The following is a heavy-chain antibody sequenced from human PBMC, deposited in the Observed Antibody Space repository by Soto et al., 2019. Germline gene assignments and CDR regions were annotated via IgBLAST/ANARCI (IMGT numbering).Heavy chain of an antibody. CDR2: IYYSGST. D-gene: IGHD3-9*01. CDR1: GGSISSSSYY. J-gene: IGHJ5*02. V-gene: IGHV4-39*01. CDR3: ARLLGDSYYDILTGYSLSSGFDP. Sequence: SETLSLTCTVSGGSISSSSYYWGWIRQPPGKGLEWIGSIYYSGSTYYNPSLKCRVTISVDTSKNQFSLRLSSVTAVDTAVYYCARLLGDSYYDILTGYSLSSGFDPWGQGTLVTVSS.